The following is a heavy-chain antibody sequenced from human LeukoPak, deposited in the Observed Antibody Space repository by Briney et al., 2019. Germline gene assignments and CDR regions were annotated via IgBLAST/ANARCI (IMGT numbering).Heavy chain of an antibody. CDR2: IKQDRSEK. D-gene: IGHD6-6*01. CDR1: GFTFTNYW. CDR3: ARGKLLVRDAFDI. J-gene: IGHJ3*02. Sequence: GGSLRLSCAASGFTFTNYWMSWVRQAPGKGLELVANIKQDRSEKYYVDSVKGRFTISRDNAKNSLYLQMNSLRAEDTAVYYCARGKLLVRDAFDIWGQGTMVTVSS. V-gene: IGHV3-7*01.